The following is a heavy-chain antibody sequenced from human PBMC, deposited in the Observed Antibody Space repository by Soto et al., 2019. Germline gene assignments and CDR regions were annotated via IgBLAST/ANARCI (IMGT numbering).Heavy chain of an antibody. CDR2: ISGSGGST. D-gene: IGHD3-10*01. CDR1: GFTFSSYA. CDR3: AKIVTMVRGAFDY. J-gene: IGHJ4*02. V-gene: IGHV3-23*01. Sequence: GGSLRLSCVASGFTFSSYAMSWVRQAPGKGLEWVSAISGSGGSTYYADSVKGRFTISRDNSKNTLYLQMNSLRAEDTAVYYCAKIVTMVRGAFDYWGQGTLVTVSS.